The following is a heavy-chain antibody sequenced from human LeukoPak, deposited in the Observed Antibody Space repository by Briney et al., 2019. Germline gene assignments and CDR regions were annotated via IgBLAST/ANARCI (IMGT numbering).Heavy chain of an antibody. D-gene: IGHD2/OR15-2a*01. J-gene: IGHJ6*03. CDR1: GCTFCAYW. V-gene: IGHV3-7*01. CDR2: INQDGSDK. CDR3: VRLKFNLQYSYYMDV. Sequence: GGSLRLSCVASGCTFCAYWMIWVREAPGEGLEWVADINQDGSDKYFVDSVKGRFTISRDNAKNSLYLQMNSLRAEDTAVYYCVRLKFNLQYSYYMDVWGKGTTVTVSS.